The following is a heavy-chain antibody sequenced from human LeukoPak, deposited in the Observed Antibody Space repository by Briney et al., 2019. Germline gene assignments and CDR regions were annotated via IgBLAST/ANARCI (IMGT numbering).Heavy chain of an antibody. J-gene: IGHJ5*02. V-gene: IGHV4-34*01. D-gene: IGHD6-13*01. CDR2: INHSGST. Sequence: SETLSLTCAVYGGSFSGYYWSWIRPPPGKGLEWIGEINHSGSTNYNPSLKSRVTISVDTSKNQFSLKLSSVTAADTAVYYCARSKLSSSWFNWFDPWGQGTLVTVSS. CDR1: GGSFSGYY. CDR3: ARSKLSSSWFNWFDP.